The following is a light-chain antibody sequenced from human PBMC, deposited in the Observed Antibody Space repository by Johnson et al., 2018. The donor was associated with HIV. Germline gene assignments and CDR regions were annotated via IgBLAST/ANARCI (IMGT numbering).Light chain of an antibody. V-gene: IGLV1-51*01. Sequence: QSVLTQPPSVSSAPGQKVTISCSGSSSNIGNNYVSWYQQLPGTAPKLLIYDNNKRPSGIPDRFSDSKSGTSATLGITGLQTGDEADCYCGTWDSSLSAYVFGTGTKVTVL. CDR2: DNN. J-gene: IGLJ1*01. CDR3: GTWDSSLSAYV. CDR1: SSNIGNNY.